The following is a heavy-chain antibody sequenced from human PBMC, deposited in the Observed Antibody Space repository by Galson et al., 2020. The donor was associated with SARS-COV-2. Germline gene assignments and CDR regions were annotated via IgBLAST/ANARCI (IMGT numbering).Heavy chain of an antibody. CDR1: GFTFSDHG. CDR3: VRDREMSTFYLDD. J-gene: IGHJ4*02. CDR2: IYYDGSRE. V-gene: IGHV3-33*01. D-gene: IGHD3-3*02. Sequence: GESLKISCTASGFTFSDHGMHWVRQAPGKGLEWVAIIYYDGSREHYADSVKGRFTISRDNSRNTLYLQMNSLSAEDSALYYCVRDREMSTFYLDDWGQGTLVTVSS.